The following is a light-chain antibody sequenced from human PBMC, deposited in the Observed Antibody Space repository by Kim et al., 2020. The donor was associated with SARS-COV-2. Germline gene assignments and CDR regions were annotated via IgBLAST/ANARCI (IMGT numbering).Light chain of an antibody. CDR2: YTSDSDK. V-gene: IGLV5-45*03. CDR3: MIWHSNAVV. Sequence: ELTQPSSLSASPGASASLTCTLRSGINVASYRIYWYQQKPGSPPQYLLRYTSDSDKQQGSGVPSRFSGSKDVPANAGILLISGLQSEDEADYYCMIWHSNAVVFGGGTKLTVL. CDR1: SGINVASYR. J-gene: IGLJ2*01.